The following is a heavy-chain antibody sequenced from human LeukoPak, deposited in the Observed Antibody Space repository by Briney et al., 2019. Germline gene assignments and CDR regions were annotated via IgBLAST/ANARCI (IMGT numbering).Heavy chain of an antibody. D-gene: IGHD6-19*01. J-gene: IGHJ4*02. V-gene: IGHV4-31*03. CDR2: IYYTGST. Sequence: SETLPLTCTVSGGSISSGGYYWSWIRQHPGRGLEWIGYIYYTGSTYYNPSLKSRVTISVDTSKNQLSLKMRFVTAADTAVYYCASSGNYSSTYYFDYWGQGTLVTVSS. CDR3: ASSGNYSSTYYFDY. CDR1: GGSISSGGYY.